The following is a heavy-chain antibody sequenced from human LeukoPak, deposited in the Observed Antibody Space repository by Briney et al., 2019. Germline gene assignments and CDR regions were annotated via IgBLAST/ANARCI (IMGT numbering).Heavy chain of an antibody. Sequence: SETLSLTRTVSGGSISSSNYYWGWIRQPPGKGLEWVGSIYYSGSTYYNPSLKSRVTISVDTSKNQFSLKLSSVTAADTAVYYCARAPGGPGYYFDYWGQGTLVTVSS. CDR1: GGSISSSNYY. J-gene: IGHJ4*02. CDR3: ARAPGGPGYYFDY. D-gene: IGHD6-13*01. V-gene: IGHV4-39*01. CDR2: IYYSGST.